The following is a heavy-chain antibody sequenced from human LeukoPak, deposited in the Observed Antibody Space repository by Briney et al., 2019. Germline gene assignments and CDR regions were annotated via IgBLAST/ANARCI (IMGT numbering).Heavy chain of an antibody. D-gene: IGHD5-24*01. J-gene: IGHJ3*02. CDR1: GYTFTSYD. Sequence: ASVKVSCKASGYTFTSYDINWVRQATGQGLEWMGWMNPNSGNTDYAQKFQGRVTMTRNTSIRTAYMELSSLRSEDTAIYYCARIRDGYNDAYDIWGQGTVVTVPS. V-gene: IGHV1-8*01. CDR3: ARIRDGYNDAYDI. CDR2: MNPNSGNT.